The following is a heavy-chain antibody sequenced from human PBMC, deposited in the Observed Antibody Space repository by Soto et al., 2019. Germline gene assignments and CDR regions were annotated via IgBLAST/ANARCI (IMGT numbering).Heavy chain of an antibody. D-gene: IGHD6-13*01. J-gene: IGHJ4*02. CDR1: GGSIRSSDYY. CDR3: ARMKIVETGTSGFEY. V-gene: IGHV4-30-4*01. CDR2: IYYSGSA. Sequence: LSLTCTVSGGSIRSSDYYWSWIRQPPGKGLEWIGYIYYSGSAYYNPSLKSRVTISLDTSKNQFSLNLNSVTAADTAEYYCARMKIVETGTSGFEYWGQGTLVTVSS.